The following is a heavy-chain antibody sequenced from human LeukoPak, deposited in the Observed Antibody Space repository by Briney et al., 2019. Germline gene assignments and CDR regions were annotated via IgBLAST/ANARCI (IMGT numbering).Heavy chain of an antibody. D-gene: IGHD3-10*01. CDR3: ARGRSSMVRGYYYYYMDV. CDR2: VYYSGST. J-gene: IGHJ6*03. CDR1: GGSISSTSYY. Sequence: SETLSLTCTVSGGSISSTSYYWAWIRQPPGKGLEWIGIVYYSGSTNYNPSLKSRVTISVDTSKNQFSLKLSSVTAADTAVYYCARGRSSMVRGYYYYYMDVWGKGTTVTISS. V-gene: IGHV4-39*07.